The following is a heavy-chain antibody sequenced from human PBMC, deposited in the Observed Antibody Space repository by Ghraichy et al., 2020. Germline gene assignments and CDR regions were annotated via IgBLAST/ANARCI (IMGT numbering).Heavy chain of an antibody. CDR3: AKVGGGYCSGGSCYSEGIDAFDI. CDR2: IRYDGSNK. CDR1: GFTFSSYG. D-gene: IGHD2-15*01. V-gene: IGHV3-30*02. Sequence: GGSLRLSCAASGFTFSSYGMHWVRQAPGKGLEWVAFIRYDGSNKYYADSVKGRFTISRDNSKNTLYLQMNSLRAEDTAVYYCAKVGGGYCSGGSCYSEGIDAFDIWGQGTMVTVSS. J-gene: IGHJ3*02.